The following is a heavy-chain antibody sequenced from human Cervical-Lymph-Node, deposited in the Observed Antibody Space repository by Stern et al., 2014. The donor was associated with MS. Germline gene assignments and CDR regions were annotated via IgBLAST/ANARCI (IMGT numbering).Heavy chain of an antibody. CDR2: IDPMFRTP. J-gene: IGHJ4*02. D-gene: IGHD6-13*01. V-gene: IGHV1-69*01. CDR3: ARDQGGIAAD. CDR1: GDSFSTYT. Sequence: MKLVESGAEVKKPGSSVKVSCKASGDSFSTYTISWVRQAPGQGLEWMGGIDPMFRTPNYAQKFQGRVTITADESTSTAYMKLSGLRSEDTATYFCARDQGGIAADWGQGTRVTVSS.